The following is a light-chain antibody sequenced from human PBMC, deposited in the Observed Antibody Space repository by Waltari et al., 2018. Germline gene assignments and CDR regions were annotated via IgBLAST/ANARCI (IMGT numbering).Light chain of an antibody. Sequence: DIQMTQSPSSVSASVGDRVTNTGRASPDIASWLPWYQQEPGKAPKLLVLAASTVQGGVPASFSGSGSGTDFTFTISSLQPEDFAYYYCQETSSLPFTFGPGTKVDLK. J-gene: IGKJ3*01. CDR2: AAS. V-gene: IGKV1D-12*01. CDR3: QETSSLPFT. CDR1: PDIASW.